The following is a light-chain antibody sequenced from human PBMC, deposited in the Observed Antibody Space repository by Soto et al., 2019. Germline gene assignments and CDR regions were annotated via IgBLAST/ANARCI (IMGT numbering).Light chain of an antibody. CDR2: LNSDGSH. CDR3: QTWGTGIQV. Sequence: QLVLTQSPSASASLGASVKLTCTLSTGHSTYAIAWHQQQPEQGPRYLMKLNSDGSHTKGDGIPDRFSGSSSGAERYLTISSLRSEDEADYYCQTWGTGIQVFGTGTKLTVL. V-gene: IGLV4-69*01. J-gene: IGLJ1*01. CDR1: TGHSTYA.